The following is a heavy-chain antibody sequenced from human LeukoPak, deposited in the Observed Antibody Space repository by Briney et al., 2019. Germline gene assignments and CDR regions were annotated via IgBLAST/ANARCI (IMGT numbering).Heavy chain of an antibody. J-gene: IGHJ5*02. CDR2: ISYDGSNK. CDR3: AKDYGDYGNWFDP. D-gene: IGHD4-17*01. CDR1: GFTFSSYG. V-gene: IGHV3-30*18. Sequence: PGGSLRLSCAASGFTFSSYGMHWVRQAPGKGLEWVAVISYDGSNKYYADSVKGRSTISRDNSKNTLYLQMNSLRAEDTAVYYCAKDYGDYGNWFDPWGQGTLVTVSS.